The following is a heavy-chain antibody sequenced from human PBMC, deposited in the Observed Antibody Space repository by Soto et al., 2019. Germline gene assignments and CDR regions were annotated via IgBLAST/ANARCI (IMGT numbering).Heavy chain of an antibody. CDR3: ARAGGKLRFTHYFDY. J-gene: IGHJ4*02. D-gene: IGHD3-16*01. CDR1: GGSVSSYY. Sequence: PSETLSLTCTVSGGSVSSYYWSWIRQSPGKGLEWIGYIYYSGSTKYKPSLKGRFTISRDNSKNTLYLQMNSLRAEDTAVYYCARAGGKLRFTHYFDYWGQGTLVTVSS. CDR2: IYYSGST. V-gene: IGHV4-59*02.